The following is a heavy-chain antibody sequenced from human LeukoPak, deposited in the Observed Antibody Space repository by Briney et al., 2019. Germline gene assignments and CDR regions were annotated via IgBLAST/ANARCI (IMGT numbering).Heavy chain of an antibody. J-gene: IGHJ3*02. D-gene: IGHD1-26*01. CDR1: GFTFSDYY. CDR2: ISSSGSTI. CDR3: ARDQDYYVDAFDI. V-gene: IGHV3-11*04. Sequence: PGGSLRLSCAASGFTFSDYYMSWIRQAPGKGLEWVSYISSSGSTIYYADSVKGRFTISRDNAKNSLYLQMNSLRVEDTAVYYCARDQDYYVDAFDIWGQGTMVTVSS.